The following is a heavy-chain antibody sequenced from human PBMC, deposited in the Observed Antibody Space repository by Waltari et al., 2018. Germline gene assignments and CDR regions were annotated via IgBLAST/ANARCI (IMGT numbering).Heavy chain of an antibody. Sequence: QVQLVQSGAEVKKPGSSVKVSCKASGGTFSSYAISWVRQAPGQGLEWMGGIIPILGIANYAQKFQGRVTITADKSTSTAYMELSSLSSEDTAVYYCAGSGSYSNWFDPWGQGTLVTVSS. V-gene: IGHV1-69*10. CDR1: GGTFSSYA. J-gene: IGHJ5*02. CDR3: AGSGSYSNWFDP. CDR2: IIPILGIA. D-gene: IGHD3-10*01.